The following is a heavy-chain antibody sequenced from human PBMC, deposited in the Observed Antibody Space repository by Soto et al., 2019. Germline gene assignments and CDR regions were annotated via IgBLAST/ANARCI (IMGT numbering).Heavy chain of an antibody. CDR3: AKRPTNAPGYFDY. J-gene: IGHJ4*02. CDR2: ISGSGGST. CDR1: GFTFSSYA. V-gene: IGHV3-23*01. Sequence: GGSLRLPCAASGFTFSSYAMSWVRQAPGQGLEWVSDISGSGGSTYYAVSLKGRFTISRDNSKNTLYLQMNSLRAEDTAVYYCAKRPTNAPGYFDYWGRGTLVTVSS.